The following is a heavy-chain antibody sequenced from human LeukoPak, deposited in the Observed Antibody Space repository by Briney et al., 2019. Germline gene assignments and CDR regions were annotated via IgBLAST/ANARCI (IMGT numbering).Heavy chain of an antibody. CDR3: ARHISSGGTYAHFDY. CDR1: GGSISSYY. D-gene: IGHD1-26*01. CDR2: IYYSGST. V-gene: IGHV4-59*08. Sequence: PSETLSLTCTVSGGSISSYYWNWIRQPPGRGLEWIGYIYYSGSTKYNPSLKSRVTISVDTSKNQFSLSLRSVTAADTAVYYCARHISSGGTYAHFDYWGQGTLVTVSS. J-gene: IGHJ4*02.